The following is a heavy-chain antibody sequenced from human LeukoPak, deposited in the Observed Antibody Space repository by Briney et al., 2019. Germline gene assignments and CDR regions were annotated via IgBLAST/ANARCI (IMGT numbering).Heavy chain of an antibody. V-gene: IGHV3-9*01. CDR1: GFTFDDYA. Sequence: PGGSLRLSCAASGFTFDDYAIHWVRQAPGKGLEWVSGISWNSGSIGYADSVKGRFTISRDNAKNSLYLQMNSLRAEDTAVYYCARDRATAEPHYYYYYGMDVWGQGTTVTVSS. CDR2: ISWNSGSI. CDR3: ARDRATAEPHYYYYYGMDV. J-gene: IGHJ6*02. D-gene: IGHD5-24*01.